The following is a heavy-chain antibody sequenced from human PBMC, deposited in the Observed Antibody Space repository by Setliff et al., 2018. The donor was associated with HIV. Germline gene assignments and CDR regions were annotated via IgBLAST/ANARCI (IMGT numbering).Heavy chain of an antibody. D-gene: IGHD4-17*01. V-gene: IGHV4-59*08. J-gene: IGHJ3*02. Sequence: PSETLSLTCTVSGASISSYYWTWIRQPPGKGLEWIGYIYYSGITNYNPSLKSRVTISVDTSKNQFSLKVNSMTAADTAVYYCAIHDYGDYGEWSAFDIWGQGTMVTVSS. CDR2: IYYSGIT. CDR3: AIHDYGDYGEWSAFDI. CDR1: GASISSYY.